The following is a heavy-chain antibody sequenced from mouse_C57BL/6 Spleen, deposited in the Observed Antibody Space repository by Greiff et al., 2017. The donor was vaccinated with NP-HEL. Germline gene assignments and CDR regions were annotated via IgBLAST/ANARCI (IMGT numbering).Heavy chain of an antibody. V-gene: IGHV1-55*01. CDR3: ERGAYYYGSSYVRDDY. Sequence: QVQLQQPGAELVKPGASVKMSCKASGYTFTSYWITWVKQRPGQGLEWIGDIYPGSGSTNYNEKFKGKATLTVDTSSSTAYMQLSSLTSEDSAVYYCERGAYYYGSSYVRDDYWGQGTTLTVSS. D-gene: IGHD1-1*01. J-gene: IGHJ2*01. CDR1: GYTFTSYW. CDR2: IYPGSGST.